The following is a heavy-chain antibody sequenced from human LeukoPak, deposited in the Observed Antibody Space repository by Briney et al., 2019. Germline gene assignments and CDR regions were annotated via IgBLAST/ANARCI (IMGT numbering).Heavy chain of an antibody. CDR3: ARVGLGTREFDY. V-gene: IGHV3-11*04. CDR2: IGGSGTI. Sequence: GGSLRLSXAASGFTFSDYSMSRIRQAPGKGLEWVSYIGGSGTIFYADSVKGRFTISRDNAQSSLYLQMNSVRAEDTAVYYCARVGLGTREFDYWGQGTLVTVSS. D-gene: IGHD3/OR15-3a*01. CDR1: GFTFSDYS. J-gene: IGHJ4*02.